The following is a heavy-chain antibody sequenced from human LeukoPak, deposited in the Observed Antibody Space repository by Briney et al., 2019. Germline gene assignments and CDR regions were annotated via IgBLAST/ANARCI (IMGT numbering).Heavy chain of an antibody. D-gene: IGHD6-13*01. CDR3: ARDSSSWSAGYYYYAMDV. CDR2: ISAYTGNT. CDR1: GYTFSTYA. Sequence: EASVKVSCKASGYTFSTYAITWVRRAPGQGLEWMGWISAYTGNTNYAQKLQGRVTMTTDTSTTTAYMELRSLRSDDTAVYYCARDSSSWSAGYYYYAMDVWGQGTTVTVSS. J-gene: IGHJ6*02. V-gene: IGHV1-18*01.